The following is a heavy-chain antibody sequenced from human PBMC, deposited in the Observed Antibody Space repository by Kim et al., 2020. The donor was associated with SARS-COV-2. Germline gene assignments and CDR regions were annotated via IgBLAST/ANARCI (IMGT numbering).Heavy chain of an antibody. CDR1: GGSISSYY. V-gene: IGHV4-59*01. D-gene: IGHD3-10*01. CDR2: IYYSGST. CDR3: AREGRGIYYGSGADY. J-gene: IGHJ4*02. Sequence: SETLSLTCTVSGGSISSYYWSWIRQPPGKGLEWIGYIYYSGSTNYNPSLKSRVTISVDTSKNQFSLKLSSVTAADTAVYYCAREGRGIYYGSGADYWGKGTLVPVSS.